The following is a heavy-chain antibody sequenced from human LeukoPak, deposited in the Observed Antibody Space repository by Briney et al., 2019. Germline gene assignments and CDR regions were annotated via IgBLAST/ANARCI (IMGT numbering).Heavy chain of an antibody. CDR1: AYTFTSYS. J-gene: IGHJ4*02. Sequence: ASVTVSCTASAYTFTSYSISWVRQAPGQGLEWMGWISAYNGNTNYAQKLQDRVTMTTDTSTSTAYMELRSLRSDDTAVFYCARGYLSYSSTGYYDFWGQGTLVTVSS. CDR2: ISAYNGNT. D-gene: IGHD3-22*01. CDR3: ARGYLSYSSTGYYDF. V-gene: IGHV1-18*01.